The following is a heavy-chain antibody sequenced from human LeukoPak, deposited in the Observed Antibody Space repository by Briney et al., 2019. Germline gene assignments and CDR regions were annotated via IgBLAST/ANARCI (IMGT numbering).Heavy chain of an antibody. CDR3: AKSPAPYCGGDCYLDY. Sequence: PGGSLRPSCAASGFTFSSYAMSWVRQAPGKGLEWVSAISGSGGSTYYADSVKGRFTISRDNSKNTLYLQMNSLRAEDTAVYYCAKSPAPYCGGDCYLDYWGQGTLVTVSS. CDR1: GFTFSSYA. CDR2: ISGSGGST. D-gene: IGHD2-21*01. V-gene: IGHV3-23*01. J-gene: IGHJ4*02.